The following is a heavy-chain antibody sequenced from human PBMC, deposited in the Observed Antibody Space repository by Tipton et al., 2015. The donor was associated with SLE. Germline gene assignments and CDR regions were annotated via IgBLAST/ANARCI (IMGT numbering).Heavy chain of an antibody. Sequence: SLRLSCAATGFTFRSYWMSWVRQDPGKGLEWVANIKQDGSEKYYVDSVKGRFTISRDNAKNSLYLQMNSLRAEDTAVYYCASPPYYGSGSYRPYWYFDLWGRGTLVTVSS. CDR3: ASPPYYGSGSYRPYWYFDL. CDR2: IKQDGSEK. D-gene: IGHD3-10*01. V-gene: IGHV3-7*01. CDR1: GFTFRSYW. J-gene: IGHJ2*01.